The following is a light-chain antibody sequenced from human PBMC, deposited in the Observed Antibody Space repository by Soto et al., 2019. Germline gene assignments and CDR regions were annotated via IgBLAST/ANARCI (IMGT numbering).Light chain of an antibody. CDR3: QEYNNYWT. Sequence: DIPMTQSPSTLSASVGDTVTITCRASQTISRWLAWYQQKLGKAPRLLIYTASTLESGVPSRFSASGSGTEFTLTISSLHPDDFATYYCQEYNNYWTFGQGTKVEVK. CDR1: QTISRW. CDR2: TAS. J-gene: IGKJ1*01. V-gene: IGKV1-5*01.